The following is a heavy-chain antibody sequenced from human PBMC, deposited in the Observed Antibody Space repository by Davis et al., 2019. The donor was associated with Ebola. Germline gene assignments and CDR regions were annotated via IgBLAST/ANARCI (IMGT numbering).Heavy chain of an antibody. Sequence: GESLKISCAASGFTFSDYYMSWIRQAPGKGLEWVSYISSSGSTIYYADSVKGRFTISRDNAKNSLYLQMNSLRAEDTAVYYCARDPLGYCSGGSCKGYGMDVWGQGTTVTVSS. CDR1: GFTFSDYY. V-gene: IGHV3-11*01. CDR3: ARDPLGYCSGGSCKGYGMDV. D-gene: IGHD2-15*01. CDR2: ISSSGSTI. J-gene: IGHJ6*02.